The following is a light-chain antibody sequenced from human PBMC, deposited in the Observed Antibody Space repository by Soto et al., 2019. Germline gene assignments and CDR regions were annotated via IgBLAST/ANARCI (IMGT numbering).Light chain of an antibody. Sequence: EIVLTQSPATLALSPGESATLSCKTSQSLNHFLVWYPQKPGQPPRLLISDASQRATGIPARFSGSGSGTDFPLTISSPEPEDSAVYSCQQRSNWPVSFGGATKVDIK. CDR1: QSLNHF. CDR2: DAS. J-gene: IGKJ4*01. V-gene: IGKV3-11*01. CDR3: QQRSNWPVS.